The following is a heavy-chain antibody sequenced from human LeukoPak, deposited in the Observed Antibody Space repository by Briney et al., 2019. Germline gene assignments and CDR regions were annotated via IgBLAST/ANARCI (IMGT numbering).Heavy chain of an antibody. V-gene: IGHV3-30*02. Sequence: PGGSLRLSCAASGFTFNIYGMHWVRQAPGKELEWVAFIRYDGSNKYYADSVKGRFTISRDNSKNTLYLQMNSLRAEDTAVYYCAKDKNYYGSGSYGLGVMDVWGKGTTVTISS. D-gene: IGHD3-10*01. CDR3: AKDKNYYGSGSYGLGVMDV. J-gene: IGHJ6*03. CDR1: GFTFNIYG. CDR2: IRYDGSNK.